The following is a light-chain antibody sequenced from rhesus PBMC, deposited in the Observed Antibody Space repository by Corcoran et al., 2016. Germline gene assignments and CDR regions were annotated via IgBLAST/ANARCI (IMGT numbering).Light chain of an antibody. CDR1: QSLLDSEDGNTY. V-gene: IGKV2-104*02. CDR3: MQALEFPFT. CDR2: EVS. J-gene: IGKJ3*01. Sequence: DIVMTQTPLSLPVTPGEPASISCRSSQSLLDSEDGNTYLDWYLQKPGKSPQLLIYEVSKRASGVPYRLRGSGSDTDFTLKISRVGAEDVGVYYCMQALEFPFTFGPGTKLDIK.